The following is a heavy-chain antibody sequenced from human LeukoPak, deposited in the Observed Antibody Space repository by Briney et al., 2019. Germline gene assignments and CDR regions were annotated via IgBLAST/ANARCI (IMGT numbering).Heavy chain of an antibody. CDR2: ISWNSGSI. D-gene: IGHD6-13*01. V-gene: IGHV3-9*01. J-gene: IGHJ4*02. Sequence: GGSLRLSCAASGFTFDDYAMPWVRQAPGKGLGWVSGISWNSGSIGYADSVKGRFTISRDNAKNSLYLQMNSLRAEDTALYYCAKDIAAAGGGYFDYWGQGTLVTVSS. CDR3: AKDIAAAGGGYFDY. CDR1: GFTFDDYA.